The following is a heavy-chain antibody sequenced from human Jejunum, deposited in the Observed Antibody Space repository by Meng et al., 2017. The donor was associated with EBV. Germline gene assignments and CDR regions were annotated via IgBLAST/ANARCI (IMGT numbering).Heavy chain of an antibody. Sequence: QLSLQASAPGLVRPSRPLSRSVSCSGVANSSSRYYWGWMRQPAGKGLEWIGNYYNSGSTYYNPSLKSRVTISVDTSKNQFSLKLISVTAADTAAYYCARQGPSGRTFDYWGQGTLVTVSS. CDR3: ARQGPSGRTFDY. V-gene: IGHV4-39*01. D-gene: IGHD1-26*01. J-gene: IGHJ4*02. CDR2: YYNSGST. CDR1: GVANSSSRYY.